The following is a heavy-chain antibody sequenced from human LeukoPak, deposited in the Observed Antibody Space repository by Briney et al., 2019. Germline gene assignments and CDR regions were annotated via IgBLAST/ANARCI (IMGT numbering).Heavy chain of an antibody. CDR3: ARDPLRYFDWLPRRAPESNWFDP. CDR2: MNPNSGNT. Sequence: GASVKVSCKASGYTFTSYDINWVRQATGQGLEWMGWMNPNSGNTSYAQKFQGRVTMTRNTSISTAYMELSSLRSEDTAVYYCARDPLRYFDWLPRRAPESNWFDPWGQGTLVTVSS. CDR1: GYTFTSYD. J-gene: IGHJ5*02. V-gene: IGHV1-8*01. D-gene: IGHD3-9*01.